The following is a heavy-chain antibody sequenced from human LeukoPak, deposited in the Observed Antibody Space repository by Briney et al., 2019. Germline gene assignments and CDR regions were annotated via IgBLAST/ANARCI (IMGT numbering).Heavy chain of an antibody. CDR3: AKDLPFGQDVVAS. D-gene: IGHD3-16*01. J-gene: IGHJ4*02. V-gene: IGHV3-7*01. CDR1: GFTLKNYC. CDR2: IKQDGSEK. Sequence: GGSLRLSCAASGFTLKNYCVRWVREAPGEGREGVANIKQDGSEKYYVDSVKGGFTISRDNDENSVYLQMNSLRAEDTAMYYCAKDLPFGQDVVASWGQGTLVTVSS.